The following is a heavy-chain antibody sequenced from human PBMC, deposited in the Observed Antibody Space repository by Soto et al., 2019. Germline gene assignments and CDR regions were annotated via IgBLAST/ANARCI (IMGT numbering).Heavy chain of an antibody. D-gene: IGHD5-18*01. Sequence: SETLSLTCTVSGGSVTSDEDYWTWIRQSPGKGLEWIGYISNSGSTGYNPSLKTRLSMSFDRSKNQFTLRLTSVTAADTAVYFCATESGSTYGYFDHWGQGTQVT. CDR3: ATESGSTYGYFDH. CDR2: ISNSGST. CDR1: GGSVTSDEDY. V-gene: IGHV4-30-4*01. J-gene: IGHJ4*02.